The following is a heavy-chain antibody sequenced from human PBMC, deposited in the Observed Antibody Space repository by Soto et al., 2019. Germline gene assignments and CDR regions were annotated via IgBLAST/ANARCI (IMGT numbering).Heavy chain of an antibody. CDR1: GFTFSNYA. CDR2: IRGSGGNT. D-gene: IGHD5-12*01. Sequence: HPGGSLRLSCAASGFTFSNYAMSWVRQAPGKELEWVSAIRGSGGNTFYADSVRGRFSISRDNSKNTLYLQMNSLRDEDTAVYYCAKERFSAYDWGSYFQPWGQGTLVTVSS. V-gene: IGHV3-23*01. CDR3: AKERFSAYDWGSYFQP. J-gene: IGHJ1*01.